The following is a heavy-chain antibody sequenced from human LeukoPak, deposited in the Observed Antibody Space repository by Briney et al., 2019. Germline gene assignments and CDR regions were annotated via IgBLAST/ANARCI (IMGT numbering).Heavy chain of an antibody. CDR3: ARGVLDRWYSSSWEFDY. V-gene: IGHV3-21*04. CDR1: GFTFSSYS. CDR2: ISSSSSYI. J-gene: IGHJ4*02. Sequence: GGSLRLSCAASGFTFSSYSMNWVRQAPGKGLEWVSSISSSSSYIYYADSVKGRFTISRDNAKNSLYLQINSLRAEDTAVYYCARGVLDRWYSSSWEFDYWGQGTLVTVSS. D-gene: IGHD6-13*01.